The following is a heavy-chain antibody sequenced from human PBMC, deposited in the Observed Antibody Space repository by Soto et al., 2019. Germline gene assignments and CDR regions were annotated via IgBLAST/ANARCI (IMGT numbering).Heavy chain of an antibody. D-gene: IGHD2-15*01. V-gene: IGHV3-23*01. Sequence: GGSLRLSCAASGFTFSSYAMSWVRQAPGKGLEWVSAISGSGGSTYYADSVKGRFTISRDNSKNTLYLQMNSLRAEDTAVYYCAKDGDIVVVVAAKFDYWGQGTLVTVSS. CDR1: GFTFSSYA. CDR3: AKDGDIVVVVAAKFDY. CDR2: ISGSGGST. J-gene: IGHJ4*02.